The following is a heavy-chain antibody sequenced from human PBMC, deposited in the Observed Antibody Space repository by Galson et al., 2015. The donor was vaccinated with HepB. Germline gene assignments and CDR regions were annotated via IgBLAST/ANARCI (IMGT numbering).Heavy chain of an antibody. CDR2: ISSSSSTI. J-gene: IGHJ4*02. Sequence: SLRLSCAASGFTFSSYSMNWVRQAPGKGLEWVSYISSSSSTIYYADSVKGRFTISRDNAKNSLYLQMNSLRAEDTAVCYCARDRLAVATRGFDYWGQGTLVTVSS. D-gene: IGHD6-19*01. CDR1: GFTFSSYS. CDR3: ARDRLAVATRGFDY. V-gene: IGHV3-48*01.